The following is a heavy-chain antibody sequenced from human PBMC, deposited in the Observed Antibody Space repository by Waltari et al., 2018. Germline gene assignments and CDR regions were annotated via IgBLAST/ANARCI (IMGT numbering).Heavy chain of an antibody. CDR2: ISYDGSNK. D-gene: IGHD5-12*01. Sequence: QVQLVESGGGVVQPGRSLRLSCAASGFTFSSYAMHWVRQAPGKGLEWVAVISYDGSNKSYADSVKGRFTISRDKPKNTLYLQMNSLRAEDTAVYYCARGFGGYTTALDYWGQGTLVTVSS. J-gene: IGHJ4*02. CDR3: ARGFGGYTTALDY. CDR1: GFTFSSYA. V-gene: IGHV3-30-3*01.